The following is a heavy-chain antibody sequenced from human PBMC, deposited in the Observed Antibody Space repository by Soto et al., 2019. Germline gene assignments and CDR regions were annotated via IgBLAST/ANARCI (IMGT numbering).Heavy chain of an antibody. CDR3: AKAGSSGYYSDNLLDP. CDR2: ISGSGGST. V-gene: IGHV3-23*01. J-gene: IGHJ5*02. Sequence: GGSLRLSCAASGFTFSSYAMSWVRQAPGKGLEWVSAISGSGGSTYYADSVKGRFTISRDNSKNTLYLQMNSLRAEDTAVYYCAKAGSSGYYSDNLLDPRGQGTSVTVSS. CDR1: GFTFSSYA. D-gene: IGHD3-22*01.